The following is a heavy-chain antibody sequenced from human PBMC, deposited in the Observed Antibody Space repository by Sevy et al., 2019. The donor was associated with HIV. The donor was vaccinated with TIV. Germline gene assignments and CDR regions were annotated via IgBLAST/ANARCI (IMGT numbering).Heavy chain of an antibody. D-gene: IGHD3-3*01. CDR1: GYTFTSYG. CDR3: AFTKGVFGVVMTSFFFDF. Sequence: ASVKVSCKASGYTFTSYGIAWVRQTPGQGLEWMGWISAYNGNTNYAREFQGRLTMTTDTSTTTVYMDLRSLRSDDTAVYYCAFTKGVFGVVMTSFFFDFWGQGTPVTVSS. V-gene: IGHV1-18*01. J-gene: IGHJ4*02. CDR2: ISAYNGNT.